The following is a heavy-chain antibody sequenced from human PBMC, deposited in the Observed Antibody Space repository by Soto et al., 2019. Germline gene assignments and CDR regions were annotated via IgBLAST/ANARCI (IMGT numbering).Heavy chain of an antibody. CDR2: VSYDGSNK. V-gene: IGHV3-30-3*01. D-gene: IGHD2-15*01. CDR3: AKVVEDCSGGSCYPYFDY. J-gene: IGHJ4*02. Sequence: GSLRLSCAASGFTFSSYAMHWVRQAPGKGLEWVAVVSYDGSNKYYADSVKGRFTISRDNSKNTLYLQMNSLRAEDTAVYYCAKVVEDCSGGSCYPYFDYWGQGTLVTVSS. CDR1: GFTFSSYA.